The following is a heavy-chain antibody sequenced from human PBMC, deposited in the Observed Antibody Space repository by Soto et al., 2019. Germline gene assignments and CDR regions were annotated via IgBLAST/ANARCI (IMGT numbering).Heavy chain of an antibody. D-gene: IGHD3-3*01. J-gene: IGHJ5*02. Sequence: PSETLSLTGAVYGGSFSGYYCSWIRQPPWKGLEWIGEINHSGSTNYNPSLKSRVTISVDTSKNQFSLKLSSVTATDTAVYYCARARKKYYDFWSGHKWFDPFGQRTLV. CDR1: GGSFSGYY. V-gene: IGHV4-34*01. CDR3: ARARKKYYDFWSGHKWFDP. CDR2: INHSGST.